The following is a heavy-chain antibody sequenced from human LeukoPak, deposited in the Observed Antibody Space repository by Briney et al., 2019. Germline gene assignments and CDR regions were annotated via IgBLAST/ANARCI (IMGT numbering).Heavy chain of an antibody. J-gene: IGHJ4*02. CDR3: ARDRDGSYLDY. CDR1: GYTFTSYA. CDR2: INAGNGNA. Sequence: DSVKVSCKASGYTFTSYAMHWVRQAPGQRLEWMGWINAGNGNAKYSQKFQGRVTITRDTSASTAYMELSSLRSEDTAVYYCARDRDGSYLDYWGQGTLVTVSS. V-gene: IGHV1-3*01. D-gene: IGHD5-24*01.